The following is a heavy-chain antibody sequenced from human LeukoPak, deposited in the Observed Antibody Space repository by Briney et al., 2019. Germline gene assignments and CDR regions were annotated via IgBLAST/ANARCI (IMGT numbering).Heavy chain of an antibody. V-gene: IGHV3-48*01. CDR2: ISSSSNTI. J-gene: IGHJ4*02. CDR1: GFTFDSHS. CDR3: AKDPAHRPPYSSGWLAGFDY. D-gene: IGHD6-19*01. Sequence: GGSLRLSCAASGFTFDSHSMNWVRQAPGKGLQWVSFISSSSNTIYYADSAKGRFTISRDNSKNTLYLQMNSLRAEDTAVYYCAKDPAHRPPYSSGWLAGFDYWGQGTLVTVSS.